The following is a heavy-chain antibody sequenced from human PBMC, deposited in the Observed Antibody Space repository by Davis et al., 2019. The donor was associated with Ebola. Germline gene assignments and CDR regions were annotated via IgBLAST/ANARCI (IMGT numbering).Heavy chain of an antibody. V-gene: IGHV3-23*01. CDR1: GSAFNNYA. D-gene: IGHD2-2*01. CDR3: ANNPAIGFQLLAYFEY. CDR2: IRGSGVDT. Sequence: PGGSLRPSCAASGSAFNNYAMSWVRQAPGKGLELVSAIRGSGVDTYSADSVKGRFTISRDNSKNTLSLQMDSLIAEDTAGYYCANNPAIGFQLLAYFEYWGQGTLVTVSS. J-gene: IGHJ4*02.